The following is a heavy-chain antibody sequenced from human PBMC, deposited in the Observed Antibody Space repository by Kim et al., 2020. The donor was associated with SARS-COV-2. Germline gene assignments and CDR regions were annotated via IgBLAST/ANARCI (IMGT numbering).Heavy chain of an antibody. CDR3: VRDHIWLFDY. CDR2: PI. D-gene: IGHD2-21*01. Sequence: PISYADSVKGRFTISRDNAKNSLYLQMNSLRDEDTAVYYCVRDHIWLFDYWGQGALVTVSS. V-gene: IGHV3-48*02. J-gene: IGHJ4*02.